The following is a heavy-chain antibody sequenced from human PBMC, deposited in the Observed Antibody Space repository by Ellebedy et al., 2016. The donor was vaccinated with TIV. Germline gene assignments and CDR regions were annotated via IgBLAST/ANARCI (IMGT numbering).Heavy chain of an antibody. D-gene: IGHD2-15*01. J-gene: IGHJ4*02. CDR3: ARSRGGKQRGGLFDY. Sequence: SETLSLTXTVSGGSISSSSYYWSWIRQPAGKGLEWIGRIYTSGSTNYNPSLKSRVTMSVDTSKNQFSLKLSSVTAADTAVYYCARSRGGKQRGGLFDYWGQGTLVTVSS. V-gene: IGHV4-61*02. CDR2: IYTSGST. CDR1: GGSISSSSYY.